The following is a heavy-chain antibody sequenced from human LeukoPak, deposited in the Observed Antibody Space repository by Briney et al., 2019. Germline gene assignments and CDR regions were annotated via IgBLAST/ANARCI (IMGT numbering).Heavy chain of an antibody. Sequence: SETLSLTCTVSGGSISTYYWSWIRQPPGKGLEWIGEINHSGSTNYNPSLKSRVTISVDTSKNHFSLKLSSVTAADTAVYYCARGVSGPEQIVVVPAAYFDYWGQGTLVTVSS. CDR1: GGSISTYY. CDR3: ARGVSGPEQIVVVPAAYFDY. D-gene: IGHD2-2*01. V-gene: IGHV4-34*01. J-gene: IGHJ4*02. CDR2: INHSGST.